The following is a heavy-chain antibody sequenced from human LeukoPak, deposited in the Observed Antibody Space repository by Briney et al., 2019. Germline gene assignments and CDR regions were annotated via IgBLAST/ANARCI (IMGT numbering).Heavy chain of an antibody. D-gene: IGHD6-19*01. V-gene: IGHV3-23*01. J-gene: IGHJ3*02. CDR3: AKSRGPGIAVAGMAFDI. Sequence: PGGSLRLSCAASGFTFSSYGMHWVRQAPGKGLEWVSAISGSGGSTYYADSVKGRFTISRDNSKNTLYLQMNSLRAEDTAVYYCAKSRGPGIAVAGMAFDIWGQGTMVTVSS. CDR1: GFTFSSYG. CDR2: ISGSGGST.